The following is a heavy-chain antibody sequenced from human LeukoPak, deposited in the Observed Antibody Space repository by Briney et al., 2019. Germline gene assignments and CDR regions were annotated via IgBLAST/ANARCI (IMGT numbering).Heavy chain of an antibody. J-gene: IGHJ6*02. D-gene: IGHD7-27*01. V-gene: IGHV4-30-4*01. CDR1: GGSMNNRDYY. CDR3: ARNWGAAGWSNYYGMDV. CDR2: IYYSGST. Sequence: PSETLSLTCTVSGGSMNNRDYYWSWIRQPPGKGLEWLGYIYYSGSTYYNPSLKSRITISEDTPKNQFSLKLKSVIAADTAVYFCARNWGAAGWSNYYGMDVWGQGTTVIVSS.